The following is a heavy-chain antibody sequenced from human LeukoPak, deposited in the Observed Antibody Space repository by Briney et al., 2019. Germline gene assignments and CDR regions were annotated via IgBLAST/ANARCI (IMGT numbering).Heavy chain of an antibody. Sequence: PSETLSLTCTVSGGSISSYYWSWIRQPPGKGLEWIGYIYYSGSTNYNPSLKSRVTISVDTSKNQFSLKLSSVTAADTAVYYCARDQPSYYGSGSYYKRGAWFDPWGQGTLVTVSP. V-gene: IGHV4-59*01. J-gene: IGHJ5*02. CDR1: GGSISSYY. CDR3: ARDQPSYYGSGSYYKRGAWFDP. D-gene: IGHD3-10*01. CDR2: IYYSGST.